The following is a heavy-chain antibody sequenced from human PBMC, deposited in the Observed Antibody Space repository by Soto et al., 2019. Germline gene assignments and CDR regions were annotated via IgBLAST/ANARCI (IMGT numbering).Heavy chain of an antibody. Sequence: GGSLRLSCAASGLTLSSYAMHWVRQAPGKGLEWVSAISGSGGSTYYADSVKGRFTISRDNSKNTLYLQMNSLRAEDTAVYYCAKEHYDSSGPLAFDIWGQGTMVTVSS. D-gene: IGHD3-22*01. CDR1: GLTLSSYA. CDR3: AKEHYDSSGPLAFDI. V-gene: IGHV3-23*01. J-gene: IGHJ3*02. CDR2: ISGSGGST.